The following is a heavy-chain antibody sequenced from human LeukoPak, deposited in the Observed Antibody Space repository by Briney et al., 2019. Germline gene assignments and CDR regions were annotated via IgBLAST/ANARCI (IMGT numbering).Heavy chain of an antibody. V-gene: IGHV3-9*01. CDR2: ISWNSGSI. CDR1: GFTFDDYA. D-gene: IGHD3-3*01. CDR3: AKDEWFIYRADFILDY. Sequence: GGSLRLSCAASGFTFDDYAMHWVRQVPGKGLEWVSGISWNSGSIGYADSVKGRFTISRDNSKNSLYLQMNSLRAEDSALYYCAKDEWFIYRADFILDYWGQGTLVTVSS. J-gene: IGHJ4*02.